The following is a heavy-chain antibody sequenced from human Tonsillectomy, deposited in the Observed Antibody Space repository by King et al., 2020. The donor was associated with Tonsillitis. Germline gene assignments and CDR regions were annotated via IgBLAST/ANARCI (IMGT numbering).Heavy chain of an antibody. Sequence: VQLQESGPGLVKPSETLSLTCTVSGGSISNYYWSWIRQPPGKGLEWIGYIYYSGSTNYNPSLKSRVTISVDTSKNQFSLKLSSVTAADTAVYYCARDRDGDSSFVYWGQGTLVTVSS. CDR1: GGSISNYY. J-gene: IGHJ4*02. CDR3: ARDRDGDSSFVY. V-gene: IGHV4-59*01. CDR2: IYYSGST. D-gene: IGHD4-17*01.